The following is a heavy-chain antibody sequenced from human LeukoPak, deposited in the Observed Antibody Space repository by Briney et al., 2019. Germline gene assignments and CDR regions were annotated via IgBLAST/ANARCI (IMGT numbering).Heavy chain of an antibody. CDR3: AFIAVAGTFDH. CDR1: GFTFSSYS. J-gene: IGHJ4*02. CDR2: ISSSSSYI. D-gene: IGHD6-19*01. Sequence: GGSLRLSCAASGFTFSSYSMNWVRQAPGKGLEWVSSISSSSSYIYYADSVKGRFTISRDNAKNSLYLQMNSLRAEDTAVYYCAFIAVAGTFDHWGQGALVTVSS. V-gene: IGHV3-21*01.